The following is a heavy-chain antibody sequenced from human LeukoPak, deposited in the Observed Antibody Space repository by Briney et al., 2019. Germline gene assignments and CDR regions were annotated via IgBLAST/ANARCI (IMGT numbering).Heavy chain of an antibody. CDR3: TTTQTGRYSGYDWDY. Sequence: PGGSLRLSCAASGFTFSNAWMSWVRQAPGKGLEWVGRIKSKTDGGTTDYAAPVKARFTISRDDSKSTLYLLMNSQKTEDTAVYYCTTTQTGRYSGYDWDYWGQGTLVTVSS. J-gene: IGHJ4*02. V-gene: IGHV3-15*01. CDR1: GFTFSNAW. D-gene: IGHD5-12*01. CDR2: IKSKTDGGTT.